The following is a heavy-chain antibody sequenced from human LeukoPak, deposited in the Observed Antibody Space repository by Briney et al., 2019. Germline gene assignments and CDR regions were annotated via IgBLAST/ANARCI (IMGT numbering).Heavy chain of an antibody. D-gene: IGHD1-26*01. CDR2: INPKSGGT. J-gene: IGHJ4*02. Sequence: ASVKVSCKASGYTFTGCYMHWVRQAPGQGLEWMGWINPKSGGTNYAQKFQGRVTMTRDTSISTAYMEVSRLRSDDTAVYYCARDSVESGRYFDYWGQGTLVTVSS. V-gene: IGHV1-2*02. CDR1: GYTFTGCY. CDR3: ARDSVESGRYFDY.